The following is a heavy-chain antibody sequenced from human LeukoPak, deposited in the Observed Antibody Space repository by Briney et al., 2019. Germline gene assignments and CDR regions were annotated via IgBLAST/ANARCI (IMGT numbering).Heavy chain of an antibody. CDR3: AREAYYDSSGYYYFDY. CDR2: IIPILGIA. J-gene: IGHJ4*02. D-gene: IGHD3-22*01. Sequence: ASVKVSCKASGGTFSSYAISWVRQAPGQGLEWMGRIIPILGIANYAQKFQGRVTITADKSTSTAYMELSSLRSEDTAVYYCAREAYYDSSGYYYFDYWGQGTLVTVSS. V-gene: IGHV1-69*04. CDR1: GGTFSSYA.